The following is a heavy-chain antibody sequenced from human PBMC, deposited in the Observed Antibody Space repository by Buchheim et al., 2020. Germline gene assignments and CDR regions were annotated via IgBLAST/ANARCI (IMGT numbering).Heavy chain of an antibody. CDR3: AKDSPPNYDFWSGIKYGMDV. V-gene: IGHV3-23*04. CDR2: ISGSDGST. D-gene: IGHD3-3*01. J-gene: IGHJ6*02. CDR1: GFTFSDYY. Sequence: VQLVESGGGLVKPGGSLRLSCAASGFTFSDYYMSWIRQAPGKGLEWVSTISGSDGSTFYADSVKGLFTISRDNSKNTLYLQMNSLRAEDTAVYYCAKDSPPNYDFWSGIKYGMDVWGQGTT.